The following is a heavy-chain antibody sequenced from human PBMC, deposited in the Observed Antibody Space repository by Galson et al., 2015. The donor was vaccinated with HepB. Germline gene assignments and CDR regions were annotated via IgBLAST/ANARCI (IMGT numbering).Heavy chain of an antibody. Sequence: SLRLSCAASGFSFSSYDMHWVRQAPGKGLEWVAILSYDGRNTYSADSVKGRFTVSRDNSKNTLYLQFNSLRPWDTAVYYCAKGSRYISGWYTGRGGLDFWGQGTLVTVSS. D-gene: IGHD6-19*01. CDR1: GFSFSSYD. CDR2: LSYDGRNT. CDR3: AKGSRYISGWYTGRGGLDF. V-gene: IGHV3-30*18. J-gene: IGHJ4*02.